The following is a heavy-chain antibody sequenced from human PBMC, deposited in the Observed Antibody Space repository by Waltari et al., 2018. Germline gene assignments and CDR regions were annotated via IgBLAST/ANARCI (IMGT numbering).Heavy chain of an antibody. CDR2: IYSGGST. CDR3: ARAYYYDSSGYSSYY. V-gene: IGHV3-53*01. D-gene: IGHD3-22*01. J-gene: IGHJ4*02. Sequence: EVQLVESGGGLIQPGGSLRLSCAASGFPVSSNYMSWFRQAPGKGLEWVSGIYSGGSTYYADSVKGRFTISRDKSKNTLYLQMNSLRAEDTAVYYCARAYYYDSSGYSSYYWGQGTLVTVSS. CDR1: GFPVSSNY.